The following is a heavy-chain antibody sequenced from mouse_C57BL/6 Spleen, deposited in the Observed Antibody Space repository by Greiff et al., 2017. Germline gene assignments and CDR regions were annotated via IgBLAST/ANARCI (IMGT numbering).Heavy chain of an antibody. V-gene: IGHV1-26*01. D-gene: IGHD2-14*01. Sequence: EVQLQQSGPELVKPGASVKISCKASGYTFTDYYMNWVKQSHGKSLEWIGDINPNNGGTSYNQKFKGKATLTVDKSSSTAYMELRSLTSEDSAVYYCARHRPRGYFDVWGTGTTVTVSS. J-gene: IGHJ1*03. CDR1: GYTFTDYY. CDR2: INPNNGGT. CDR3: ARHRPRGYFDV.